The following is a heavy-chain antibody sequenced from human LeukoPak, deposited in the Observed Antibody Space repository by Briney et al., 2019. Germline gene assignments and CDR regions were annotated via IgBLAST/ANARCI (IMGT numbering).Heavy chain of an antibody. CDR1: GGSITGGGYS. D-gene: IGHD3-22*01. J-gene: IGHJ4*02. V-gene: IGHV3-23*01. Sequence: ETLSLTCTVSGGSITGGGYSWSWIRQAPGKGLEWVSAISGSGGSTYYADSVKGRFTISRDNSKNTLYLQMNSLRAEDTAVYYCAKDTSFYYDSSGPHYFDYWGQGTLVTVSS. CDR2: ISGSGGST. CDR3: AKDTSFYYDSSGPHYFDY.